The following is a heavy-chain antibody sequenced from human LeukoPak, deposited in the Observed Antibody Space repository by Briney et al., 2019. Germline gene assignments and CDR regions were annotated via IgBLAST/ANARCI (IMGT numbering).Heavy chain of an antibody. V-gene: IGHV3-30*02. Sequence: GGSLRPSCAASGFTFSSYGMHWVRQAPGKVLEWVAFIRYDGSNKYYADSVKGRFTISRDNSKNTLYLQMNSLRADDAAVYYCARAPVTSCRGAFCYPFDIWGQGTLVTVSS. J-gene: IGHJ4*02. CDR1: GFTFSSYG. CDR2: IRYDGSNK. D-gene: IGHD2-15*01. CDR3: ARAPVTSCRGAFCYPFDI.